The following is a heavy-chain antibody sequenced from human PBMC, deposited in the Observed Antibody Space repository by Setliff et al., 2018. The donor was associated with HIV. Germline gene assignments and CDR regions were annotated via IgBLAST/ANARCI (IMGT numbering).Heavy chain of an antibody. CDR3: ARQTRNRYDVLTGYSVL. V-gene: IGHV4-39*01. CDR2: IFYTGST. Sequence: LSLTCGVSGDSIISDTYYWGWIRQPPGKGPEWIASIFYTGSTFYTSSLKSRVRISMDKPKNQFSLELTSVTTEDTAVFYCARQTRNRYDVLTGYSVLWGQGILVTV. J-gene: IGHJ4*02. CDR1: GDSIISDTYY. D-gene: IGHD3-9*01.